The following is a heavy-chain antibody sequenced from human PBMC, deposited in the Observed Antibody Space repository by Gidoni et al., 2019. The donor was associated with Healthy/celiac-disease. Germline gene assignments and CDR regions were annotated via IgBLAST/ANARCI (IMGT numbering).Heavy chain of an antibody. Sequence: EVQLVESGGGLVQPGGSLRLSCSASGFTFSSYAMHWVRQAPGKGLEYVSASSSNGGSTYYADSVKGRFTISRDNSKNTLYLQMSSLRAEDTAVYYCVKQLGTGDYYYYGMDVWGQGTTVTVSS. J-gene: IGHJ6*02. CDR1: GFTFSSYA. CDR3: VKQLGTGDYYYYGMDV. CDR2: SSSNGGST. V-gene: IGHV3-64D*06. D-gene: IGHD7-27*01.